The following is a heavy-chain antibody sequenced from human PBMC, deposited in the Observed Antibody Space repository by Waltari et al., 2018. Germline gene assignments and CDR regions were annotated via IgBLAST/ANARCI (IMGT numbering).Heavy chain of an antibody. CDR1: GGTFSSYA. CDR2: VIPIFGTA. D-gene: IGHD2-2*01. V-gene: IGHV1-69*01. CDR3: ARVGGTHQLPQYYYYYGMDV. J-gene: IGHJ6*02. Sequence: QVQLVQSGAEVKKPGSSVKVSCKASGGTFSSYAIRWVRPAPGQGLAWMGGVIPIFGTANYAQKFQGRVTITADESTSTAYMELSSLRSEDTAVYYCARVGGTHQLPQYYYYYGMDVWGQGTTVTVSS.